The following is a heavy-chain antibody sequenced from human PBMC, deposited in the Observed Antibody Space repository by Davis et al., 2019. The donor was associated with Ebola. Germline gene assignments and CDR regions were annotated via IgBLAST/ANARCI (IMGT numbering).Heavy chain of an antibody. D-gene: IGHD6-13*01. CDR2: IGAAGDT. J-gene: IGHJ5*02. CDR1: GFTFRSYD. Sequence: PGGSLRLSCAASGFTFRSYDMHCVPQATGKGLEWVSAIGAAGDTYYPVSVKGRFTISRENAKNSLYLQMNSLRAEDTAVYYCARAGFGSTWFDNWGQGILVTVSS. CDR3: ARAGFGSTWFDN. V-gene: IGHV3-13*01.